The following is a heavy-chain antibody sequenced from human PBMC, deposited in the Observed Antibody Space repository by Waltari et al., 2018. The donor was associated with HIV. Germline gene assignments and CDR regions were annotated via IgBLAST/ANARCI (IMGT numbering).Heavy chain of an antibody. CDR2: MNPNSGNT. Sequence: QVQLVQSGAEVKKPGASVKVSCKASGYPFTSYDINWVRQATGQGLEWMGWMNPNSGNTGYAQKFQGRVTMTRNTSISTAYMELSSLRSEDTAVYYCASGDYGSGPNYYYYGMDVWGQGTTVTVSS. V-gene: IGHV1-8*01. D-gene: IGHD3-10*01. CDR1: GYPFTSYD. CDR3: ASGDYGSGPNYYYYGMDV. J-gene: IGHJ6*02.